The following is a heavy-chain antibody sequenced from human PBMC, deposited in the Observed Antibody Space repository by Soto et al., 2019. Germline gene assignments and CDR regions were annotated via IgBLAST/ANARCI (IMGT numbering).Heavy chain of an antibody. CDR2: IWYDGSDK. Sequence: GGSLRLSCAASGFTFSSYGMHWVRQAPGKGLEWVAVIWYDGSDKYYADSVKGRFTISRDNSKNTLYLQMNSLRAEDTAIYYCATDQGIYWGQGTLVTVS. CDR3: ATDQGIY. J-gene: IGHJ4*02. D-gene: IGHD3-10*01. CDR1: GFTFSSYG. V-gene: IGHV3-33*01.